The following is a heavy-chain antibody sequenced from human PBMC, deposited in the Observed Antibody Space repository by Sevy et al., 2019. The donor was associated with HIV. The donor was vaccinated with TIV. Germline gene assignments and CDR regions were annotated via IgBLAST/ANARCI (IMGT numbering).Heavy chain of an antibody. CDR1: GYSISSGYY. D-gene: IGHD6-19*01. V-gene: IGHV4-38-2*01. J-gene: IGHJ4*02. CDR2: IYHSGYS. CDR3: ARAIGTQVAGLYYFDY. Sequence: SETLSLTCAVSGYSISSGYYWGWIRQPPGKGLEWIGSIYHSGYSYYNPSLKSRVTISVDTSKNQFSLKLSSVIAADTAVFYCARAIGTQVAGLYYFDYWGQGTLVTVSS.